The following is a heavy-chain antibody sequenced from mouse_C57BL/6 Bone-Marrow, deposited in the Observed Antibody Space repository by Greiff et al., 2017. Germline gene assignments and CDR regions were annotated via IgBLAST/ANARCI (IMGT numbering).Heavy chain of an antibody. CDR2: INPYNGDT. Sequence: EVQLQQSGPELVKPGDSVKISCKASGYSFTGYFMNWVMQSHGKSLEWIGRINPYNGDTFYNQKFQGKATLTVDKSSSTAHMELRSLTSEDSAVYYCARDGTTVGGFAYWGQGTLVTVSA. V-gene: IGHV1-20*01. J-gene: IGHJ3*01. CDR1: GYSFTGYF. CDR3: ARDGTTVGGFAY. D-gene: IGHD1-1*01.